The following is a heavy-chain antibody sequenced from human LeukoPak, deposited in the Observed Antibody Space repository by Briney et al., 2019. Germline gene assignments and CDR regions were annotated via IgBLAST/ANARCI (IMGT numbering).Heavy chain of an antibody. CDR3: ARDGAKGSTMTPPWR. J-gene: IGHJ3*01. V-gene: IGHV3-7*01. CDR2: IKQDGSEK. CDR1: GFTFSSYW. D-gene: IGHD3-22*01. Sequence: QAGGSLRLSCAASGFTFSSYWMSWVRQAPGKGLEWVANIKQDGSEKYYVDSVKGRFTISRDNAKNSLYLQMNSLRAEDTAVYYCARDGAKGSTMTPPWRWGQGTMVTVSS.